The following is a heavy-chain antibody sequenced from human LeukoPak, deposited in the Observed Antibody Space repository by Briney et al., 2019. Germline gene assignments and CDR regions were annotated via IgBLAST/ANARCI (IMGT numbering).Heavy chain of an antibody. CDR3: ARDTYCSGGSCLYSNWFDP. CDR2: IYTSGST. D-gene: IGHD2-15*01. V-gene: IGHV4-61*02. CDR1: GGSISSGSYY. J-gene: IGHJ5*02. Sequence: SQTLSLTCTVSGGSISSGSYYWSWIRQPAGTGLEWLGRIYTSGSTNYNPSLKSRVTMSVDTSKNQFSLKLSSVTAADTAVYYCARDTYCSGGSCLYSNWFDPWGQGTLVTVSS.